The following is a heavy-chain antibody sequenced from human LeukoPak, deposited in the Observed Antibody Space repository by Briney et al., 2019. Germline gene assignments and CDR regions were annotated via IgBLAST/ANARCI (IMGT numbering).Heavy chain of an antibody. D-gene: IGHD6-25*01. J-gene: IGHJ4*02. CDR1: GFTFSSYA. V-gene: IGHV3-30-3*01. CDR2: SNE. Sequence: PGGSLRLSCAASGFTFSSYAMHWVRQAPGKGLEWVAGSNEYYADSVKGRFTISRDNSKNTLYLQMNSLRAEDTAAYYCARGRGSGGRYYFDYWGQGTPVTVSS. CDR3: ARGRGSGGRYYFDY.